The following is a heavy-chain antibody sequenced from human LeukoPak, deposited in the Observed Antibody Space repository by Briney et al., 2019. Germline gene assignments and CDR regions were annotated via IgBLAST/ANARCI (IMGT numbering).Heavy chain of an antibody. CDR3: ARGDGSGSYYNDAFDI. CDR2: IYHSGST. J-gene: IGHJ3*02. Sequence: SETLSLTCAVSGGSISSSNWWSWVRQPPGKGLEWIGEIYHSGSTYYNPSLKSRVTISVDTSKNQFSLKLSSVTAADTAVYYCARGDGSGSYYNDAFDIWGQGTMVTVSS. CDR1: GGSISSSNW. D-gene: IGHD3-10*01. V-gene: IGHV4-4*02.